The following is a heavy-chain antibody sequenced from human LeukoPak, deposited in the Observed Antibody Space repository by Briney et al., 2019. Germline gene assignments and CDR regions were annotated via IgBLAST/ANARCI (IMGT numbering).Heavy chain of an antibody. D-gene: IGHD1-26*01. CDR1: GFTFNSYA. CDR2: ISGSGGST. J-gene: IGHJ4*02. Sequence: GGSLRLSCAASGFTFNSYAMSWVRQAPGKGLEWVSAISGSGGSTYYADSVKGRFTISRDNSKNTLYLQMNSLRAEDTAVYYCAKGGWYSGSYYFDYWGQGTLVTVSS. V-gene: IGHV3-23*01. CDR3: AKGGWYSGSYYFDY.